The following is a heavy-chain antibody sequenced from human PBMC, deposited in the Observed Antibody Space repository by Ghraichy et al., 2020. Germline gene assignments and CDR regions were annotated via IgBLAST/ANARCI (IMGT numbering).Heavy chain of an antibody. CDR1: GFTFSGSA. Sequence: SLRLSCAASGFTFSGSAMHWVRQASGKGLEWVGRIRSKANSYATAYAASVKGRFTISRDDSKNTAYLQMNSLKTEDTAVYYCTRQGEYYYGSGSYNYYYYGMDVWGQGTTVTVSS. V-gene: IGHV3-73*01. D-gene: IGHD3-10*01. CDR3: TRQGEYYYGSGSYNYYYYGMDV. J-gene: IGHJ6*02. CDR2: IRSKANSYAT.